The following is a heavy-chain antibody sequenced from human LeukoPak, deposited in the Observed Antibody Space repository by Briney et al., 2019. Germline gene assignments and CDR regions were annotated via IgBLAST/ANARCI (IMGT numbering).Heavy chain of an antibody. CDR3: ARFARGSGSYPRFDY. Sequence: SETLSLTCTVSGGSISSYYWSWIRQPPGKGLEWIGYIYYSGSTNYNPSLKSRVTISVDTSKNQFSLKLSSVTAADTAVYYCARFARGSGSYPRFDYWGQETLVTVSS. D-gene: IGHD1-26*01. V-gene: IGHV4-59*08. CDR2: IYYSGST. CDR1: GGSISSYY. J-gene: IGHJ4*02.